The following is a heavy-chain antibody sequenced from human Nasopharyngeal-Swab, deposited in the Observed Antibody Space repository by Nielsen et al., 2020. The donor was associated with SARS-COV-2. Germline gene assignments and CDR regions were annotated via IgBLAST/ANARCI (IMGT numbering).Heavy chain of an antibody. Sequence: SVQVSCKASGGTFSSYAISWVRQAPGQGLEWMGGIIPIFGTANYAQKFQGRVTITADESTSTAYMELSSLRSEDTAVYYCARGVGSDFEYYYMDVWGKGTTVTVSS. CDR3: ARGVGSDFEYYYMDV. D-gene: IGHD1-26*01. CDR1: GGTFSSYA. CDR2: IIPIFGTA. J-gene: IGHJ6*03. V-gene: IGHV1-69*13.